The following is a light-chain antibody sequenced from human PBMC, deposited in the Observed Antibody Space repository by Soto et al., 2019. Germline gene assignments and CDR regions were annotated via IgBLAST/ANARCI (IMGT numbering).Light chain of an antibody. CDR1: QSVSSN. Sequence: EIVMTQSPATLSVSPGERATLSCRASQSVSSNLDWYQQKPGQDPSLLIYGASTRATGIPARFSGSGSGTEFTLIISCLQSEDFALYYCQQYNNWGRTFGKGSKV. V-gene: IGKV3-15*01. CDR2: GAS. CDR3: QQYNNWGRT. J-gene: IGKJ1*01.